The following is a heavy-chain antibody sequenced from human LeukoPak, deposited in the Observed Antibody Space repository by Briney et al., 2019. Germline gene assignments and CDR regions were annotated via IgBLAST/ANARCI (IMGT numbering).Heavy chain of an antibody. CDR3: ARDSGHDAFDI. J-gene: IGHJ3*02. V-gene: IGHV3-53*01. CDR2: IYRSGST. Sequence: GGSLRCSCAASGFTVSTNYVSWVRQAPGKGLEWVSVIYRSGSTYYADSVKGRFTISRDNSKNTLYPQMNRLRAEDTAVYYCARDSGHDAFDIWGQGTMVTVSS. CDR1: GFTVSTNY.